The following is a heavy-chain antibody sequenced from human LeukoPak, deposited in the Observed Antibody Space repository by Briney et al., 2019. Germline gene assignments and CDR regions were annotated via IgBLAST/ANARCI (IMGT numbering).Heavy chain of an antibody. D-gene: IGHD1-1*01. V-gene: IGHV4-4*07. CDR1: GGSISSYY. J-gene: IGHJ6*03. CDR2: IYTSGST. Sequence: SETLSLTCTVSGGSISSYYWSWIRQPPGKGLEWIGRIYTSGSTNYNPSLKSRVTMSVDTSKNQFSLKLSSVTAADTAVYYCARTTTLYYYYYMDVWGKGTTVTISS. CDR3: ARTTTLYYYYYMDV.